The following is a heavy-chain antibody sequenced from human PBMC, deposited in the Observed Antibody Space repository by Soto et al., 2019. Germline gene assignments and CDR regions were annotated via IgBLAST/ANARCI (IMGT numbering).Heavy chain of an antibody. Sequence: PSETLSLTCAISGGSVSSNSAVWNWIRQSPSSGLEWLGRTYYRSKWFNDYALSVKSRITINPDTSQNQVSLHLDSVTPEDTAVYYCARTTASAGANFDFWGQGTLVTVSS. J-gene: IGHJ4*02. CDR2: TYYRSKWFN. V-gene: IGHV6-1*01. D-gene: IGHD1-26*01. CDR1: GGSVSSNSAV. CDR3: ARTTASAGANFDF.